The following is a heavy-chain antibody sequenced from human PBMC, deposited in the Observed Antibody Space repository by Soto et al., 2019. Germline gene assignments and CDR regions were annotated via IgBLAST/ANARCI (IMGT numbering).Heavy chain of an antibody. D-gene: IGHD2-2*01. V-gene: IGHV1-18*01. CDR3: AREGYCSSTSCPFDY. J-gene: IGHJ4*02. CDR2: ISAYNGNT. Sequence: QAPGQGLEWMGWISAYNGNTNYAQKLQGRVTMTTDTSTSTAYMELRSLRSDDTAVYYCAREGYCSSTSCPFDYCGQGTLVTVAS.